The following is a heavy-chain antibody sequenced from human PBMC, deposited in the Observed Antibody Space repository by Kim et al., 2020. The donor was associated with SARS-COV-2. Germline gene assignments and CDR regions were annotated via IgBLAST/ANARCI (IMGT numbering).Heavy chain of an antibody. CDR3: ARGRGGGPRPPGYYYYGMDV. CDR2: INAGNGNT. V-gene: IGHV1-3*01. D-gene: IGHD3-10*01. CDR1: GYTFTSYA. J-gene: IGHJ6*02. Sequence: ASVKVSCKASGYTFTSYAMHWVRQAPGQRLEWMGWINAGNGNTKYSQKFQGRVTITRDTSASTAYMELSSLRSEDTAVYYCARGRGGGPRPPGYYYYGMDVWGQGTTVTVSS.